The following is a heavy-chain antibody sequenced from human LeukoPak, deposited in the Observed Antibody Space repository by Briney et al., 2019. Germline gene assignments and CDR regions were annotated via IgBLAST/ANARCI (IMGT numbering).Heavy chain of an antibody. D-gene: IGHD1-26*01. V-gene: IGHV3-30*02. CDR1: GFTFSSYG. CDR3: AKDKPFRGATRRRFDY. J-gene: IGHJ4*02. Sequence: GGSLRLSCAASGFTFSSYGMHWVRQAPGKGLEWVAFIRYDGSNKYYADSVKGRFTISRDNSKNTLYLQMNSLRAEDTAVYYCAKDKPFRGATRRRFDYWGQGTLVTVSS. CDR2: IRYDGSNK.